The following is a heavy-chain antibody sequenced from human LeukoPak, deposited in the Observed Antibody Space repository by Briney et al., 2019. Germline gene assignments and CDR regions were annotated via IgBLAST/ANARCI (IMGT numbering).Heavy chain of an antibody. CDR2: IGARGDVT. J-gene: IGHJ4*02. V-gene: IGHV3-23*01. Sequence: GGSLRLSCTVSGFAFSSYAMSWVRQAPGKGPEWVSSIGARGDVTYSADSVKGRFTISRDNSKRTLFLQMNSPRAEDTAVYYCAKVHYTTSFPGSFPGRNYFDSWGQGSLVTVSS. CDR3: AKVHYTTSFPGSFPGRNYFDS. D-gene: IGHD1-26*01. CDR1: GFAFSSYA.